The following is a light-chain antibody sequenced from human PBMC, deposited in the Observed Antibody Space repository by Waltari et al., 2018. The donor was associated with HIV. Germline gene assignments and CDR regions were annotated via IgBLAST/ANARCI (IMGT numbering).Light chain of an antibody. CDR2: RAF. CDR1: EDISNY. Sequence: DIQMTQSPSSLSASVGDRVSITCQASEDISNYLNWYYQKPGKAPKLLIYRAFYVEGGGTSRFSGSGSGTHFTLTISSLHAEDYGTYYCQQYHTLPWTFGHGTKVEMK. CDR3: QQYHTLPWT. J-gene: IGKJ1*01. V-gene: IGKV1-33*01.